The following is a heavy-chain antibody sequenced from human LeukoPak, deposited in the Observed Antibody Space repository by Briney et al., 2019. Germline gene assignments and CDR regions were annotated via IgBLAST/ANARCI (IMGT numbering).Heavy chain of an antibody. Sequence: PGGSLRLSCAASGFTFSSYSMNWVRQAPGKGLEWVSYISSSSSTIYYADSVKGRFTISRDNAKNSLYLQMNSLRDEDAAVYYCARYFRSDSSGYYYVPFDYWGQGTLVTVSS. CDR3: ARYFRSDSSGYYYVPFDY. CDR1: GFTFSSYS. V-gene: IGHV3-48*02. J-gene: IGHJ4*02. D-gene: IGHD3-22*01. CDR2: ISSSSSTI.